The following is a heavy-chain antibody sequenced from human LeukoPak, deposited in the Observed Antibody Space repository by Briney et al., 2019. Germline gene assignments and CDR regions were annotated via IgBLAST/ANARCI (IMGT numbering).Heavy chain of an antibody. J-gene: IGHJ4*02. CDR1: GFTFSNYW. CDR3: ARHHLIGRHYYGSGSYEGSDY. D-gene: IGHD3-10*01. Sequence: GGSLRLSCAASGFTFSNYWMSWVRQAPGKGLEWVSSISSSSSYIYYADSVKGRFTISRDNAKNSLYLQMNSLRSEDTAVYYCARHHLIGRHYYGSGSYEGSDYWGQGTLVTVSS. V-gene: IGHV3-21*04. CDR2: ISSSSSYI.